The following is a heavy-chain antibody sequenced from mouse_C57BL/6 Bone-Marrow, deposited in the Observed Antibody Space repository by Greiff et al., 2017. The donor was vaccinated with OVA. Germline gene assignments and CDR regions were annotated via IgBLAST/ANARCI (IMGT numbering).Heavy chain of an antibody. V-gene: IGHV1-26*01. CDR1: GYTFTDYY. J-gene: IGHJ4*01. CDR2: INPNNGGT. Sequence: VQLQQSGPELVKPGASVKISCKASGYTFTDYYMNWVKQSHGKSLEWIGEINPNNGGTSYNQKFKGKATLTVDKSSSTAYMELRSLTSEDSAVYYCASGYDDAMDYWGQGTSVTVSS. D-gene: IGHD2-2*01. CDR3: ASGYDDAMDY.